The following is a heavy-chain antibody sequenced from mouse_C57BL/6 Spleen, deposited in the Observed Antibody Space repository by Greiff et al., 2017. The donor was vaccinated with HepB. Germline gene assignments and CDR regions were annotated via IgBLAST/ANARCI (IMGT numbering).Heavy chain of an antibody. CDR3: ARDYSNYPAY. CDR1: GYTFTDYY. Sequence: EVKLMESGPVLVKPGASVKMSCKASGYTFTDYYMNWVKQSHGKSLEWIGVINPYNGGTSYNQKFKGKATLTVDKSSSTAYMELNSLTSEDSAVYYCARDYSNYPAYWGQGTLVTVSA. V-gene: IGHV1-19*01. D-gene: IGHD2-5*01. CDR2: INPYNGGT. J-gene: IGHJ3*01.